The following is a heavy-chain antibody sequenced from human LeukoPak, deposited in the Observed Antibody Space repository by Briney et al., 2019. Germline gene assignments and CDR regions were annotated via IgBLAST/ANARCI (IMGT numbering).Heavy chain of an antibody. CDR2: IKQDGSEK. J-gene: IGHJ4*02. CDR1: GFTFSSYA. D-gene: IGHD6-19*01. Sequence: GGSLRLSCAASGFTFSSYAMSWVRQAPGKGLEWVANIKQDGSEKYYVDSVKGRFTISRDNAKNSLYLQMNSLRAEDTAVYYCARDEGVGENPGIAVAWGQGTLVTVSS. V-gene: IGHV3-7*01. CDR3: ARDEGVGENPGIAVA.